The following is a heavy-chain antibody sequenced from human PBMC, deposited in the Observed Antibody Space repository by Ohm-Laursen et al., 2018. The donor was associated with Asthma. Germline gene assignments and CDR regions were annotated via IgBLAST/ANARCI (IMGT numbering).Heavy chain of an antibody. J-gene: IGHJ4*02. D-gene: IGHD4-17*01. CDR2: GGSYYDGGLK. CDR1: GFTFRSYA. Sequence: SLRLSCAASGFTFRSYAMHWVRQAPGKGLEWVAVGGSYYDGGLKYYADSVNGRFTIPRDNSKNTLYLQMNSLRAEDTAVYYCARDTGSEETLDYWGQGTLVTVSS. CDR3: ARDTGSEETLDY. V-gene: IGHV3-30-3*01.